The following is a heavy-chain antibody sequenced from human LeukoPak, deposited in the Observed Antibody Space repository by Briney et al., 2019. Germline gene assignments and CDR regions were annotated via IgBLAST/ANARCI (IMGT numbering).Heavy chain of an antibody. CDR3: ARAISRWFDP. Sequence: ASVRVSCKASGYTFTGDYIHWVRHAPGQGLEWMGIINPSGGSTSYAQKFRGRVTMTRDTSTSTVYMELSSLRSEDTAVYYCARAISRWFDPWGQGTLVTVSS. J-gene: IGHJ5*02. CDR2: INPSGGST. CDR1: GYTFTGDY. V-gene: IGHV1-46*01.